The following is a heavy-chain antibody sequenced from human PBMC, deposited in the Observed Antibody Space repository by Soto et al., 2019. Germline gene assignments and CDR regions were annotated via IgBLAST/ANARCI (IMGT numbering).Heavy chain of an antibody. V-gene: IGHV4-31*03. Sequence: SETLSLTCTVSGDYITNGGYYWSWIRQFPGKGLEWIGYIYSNGYTYYNPSLESRVTISLDTSKNQFSLKLTSVTAADTAVYYCAREKRWLQLDYWGQGTLVTVSS. CDR2: IYSNGYT. CDR3: AREKRWLQLDY. CDR1: GDYITNGGYY. D-gene: IGHD5-12*01. J-gene: IGHJ4*02.